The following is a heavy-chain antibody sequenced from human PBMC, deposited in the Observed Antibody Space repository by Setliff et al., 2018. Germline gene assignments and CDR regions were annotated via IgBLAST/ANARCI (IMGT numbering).Heavy chain of an antibody. V-gene: IGHV1-69*13. CDR3: ASVGFYDILTGATNYYYGMDV. CDR2: IIPIFGTA. Sequence: SVKVSCKASGGTFSSYAISWVRQAPGQGLEWMGGIIPIFGTANYAQKFQGRVTITSDESTSTAYMELSRLRSEDTAVYYCASVGFYDILTGATNYYYGMDVWGQGTTVTVSS. D-gene: IGHD3-9*01. CDR1: GGTFSSYA. J-gene: IGHJ6*02.